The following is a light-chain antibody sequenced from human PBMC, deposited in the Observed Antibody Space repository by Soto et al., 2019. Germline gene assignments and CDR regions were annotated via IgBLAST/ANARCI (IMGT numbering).Light chain of an antibody. CDR3: QQYSNWPRT. CDR2: GAS. CDR1: QFVGSN. Sequence: EIVMTQSPATLSVSPGERATLSCRASQFVGSNLAWYQHKPGQAPRLLIYGASTRATGIPARFSGSGSGTEFTLTISSLQSEDFAVYYCQQYSNWPRTFGQGTKLEIK. V-gene: IGKV3-15*01. J-gene: IGKJ2*01.